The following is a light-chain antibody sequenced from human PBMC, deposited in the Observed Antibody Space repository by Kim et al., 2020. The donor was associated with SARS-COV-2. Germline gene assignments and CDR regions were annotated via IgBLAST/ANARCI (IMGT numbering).Light chain of an antibody. CDR3: QTWGTGILVV. Sequence: GNLTFTPRCRHGRYGMEWDQQQPGKGRRYLMKLISDGSHRKGDGIPDRSAGSSAGAVRFLTFSSPQSEDEADYYCQTWGTGILVVFGGGTQLTVL. J-gene: IGLJ2*01. CDR2: LISDGSH. V-gene: IGLV4-69*01. CDR1: CRHGRYG.